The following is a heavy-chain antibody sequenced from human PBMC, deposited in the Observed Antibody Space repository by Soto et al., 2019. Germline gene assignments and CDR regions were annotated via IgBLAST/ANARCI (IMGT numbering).Heavy chain of an antibody. CDR2: ISYDGSNK. J-gene: IGHJ3*01. CDR3: ASLSYVDSISLDSFVF. D-gene: IGHD3-22*01. CDR1: GFTFSSYA. V-gene: IGHV3-30-3*01. Sequence: QVQLVESGGGVVQPGRSLRLSCAASGFTFSSYAMHWVRQAPGKGLEWVAVISYDGSNKYYADSVKGRFTISRDNSKNTLYRQLNRLRAEDTSVYYCASLSYVDSISLDSFVFWGKGTMVTVPS.